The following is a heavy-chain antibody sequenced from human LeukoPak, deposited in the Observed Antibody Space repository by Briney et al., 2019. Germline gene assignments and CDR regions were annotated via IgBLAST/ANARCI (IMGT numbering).Heavy chain of an antibody. J-gene: IGHJ6*02. V-gene: IGHV3-53*01. CDR2: TYSGGST. CDR1: GFTVSSNY. CDR3: ARDRYSGSYFAYYYYGMDV. D-gene: IGHD1-26*01. Sequence: GGSLRLSCAASGFTVSSNYMSWVRQAPGKGLEWVSVTYSGGSTYYADSVKGRFTISRDNSKNTLYLQMNSLRAEDTAVYYCARDRYSGSYFAYYYYGMDVWGQGTTVTVSS.